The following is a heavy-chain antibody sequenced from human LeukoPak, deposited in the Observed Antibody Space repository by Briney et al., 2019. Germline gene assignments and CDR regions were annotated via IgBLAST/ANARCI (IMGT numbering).Heavy chain of an antibody. CDR2: ISYDGSNK. CDR1: GFTFSSYG. D-gene: IGHD3-22*01. CDR3: AKGHYYDSSGYPN. J-gene: IGHJ4*02. Sequence: GGSLRLSCAASGFTFSSYGMHWVRQAPGKGLEWVAVISYDGSNKYYADSVKGRFTISRDNSKNTLYLQMSSLRAEDTAVYYCAKGHYYDSSGYPNWGQGTLVTVSS. V-gene: IGHV3-30*18.